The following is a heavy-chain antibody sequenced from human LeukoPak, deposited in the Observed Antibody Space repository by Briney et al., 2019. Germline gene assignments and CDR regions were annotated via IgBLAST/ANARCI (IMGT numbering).Heavy chain of an antibody. D-gene: IGHD4-17*01. CDR3: VSSKVKGYGDYVGYYY. Sequence: SETLSLTCTVSGGSISSYYWSWIRQPPGKGLEWIGYIYYSGSTNYNPSLKSRVTISVDTSKNQFSLKLSSVTAADTAVYYCVSSKVKGYGDYVGYYYWGQGTLVTVSS. J-gene: IGHJ4*02. V-gene: IGHV4-59*08. CDR2: IYYSGST. CDR1: GGSISSYY.